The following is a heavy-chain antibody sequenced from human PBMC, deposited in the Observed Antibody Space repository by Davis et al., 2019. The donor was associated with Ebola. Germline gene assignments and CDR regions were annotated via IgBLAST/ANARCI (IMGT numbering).Heavy chain of an antibody. V-gene: IGHV4-59*08. CDR2: IYYSGST. CDR3: ARGSGWYYFDY. CDR1: GGSISSYY. Sequence: ESLKISCTVSGGSISSYYWSWIRQPPGKGLEWIGYIYYSGSTNYNPSLKSRVTISVDTSKNQFSLKLGSVTAADTAVYYCARGSGWYYFDYWGQGTLVTVSS. D-gene: IGHD6-19*01. J-gene: IGHJ4*02.